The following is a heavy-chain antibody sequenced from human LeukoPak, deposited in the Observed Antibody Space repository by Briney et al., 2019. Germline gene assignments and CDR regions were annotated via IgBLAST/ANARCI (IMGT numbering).Heavy chain of an antibody. Sequence: PSETLSLTCTVSGGSISSYYWSWIRQPAGKGLKWIGRIYTSGSTNYNPSLKSRVTMSVDTSKNQFSLKLSSVTAADTAVYYCARGPHYGDYPAFDIWGQGTMVTVSS. CDR3: ARGPHYGDYPAFDI. V-gene: IGHV4-4*07. CDR2: IYTSGST. J-gene: IGHJ3*02. D-gene: IGHD4-17*01. CDR1: GGSISSYY.